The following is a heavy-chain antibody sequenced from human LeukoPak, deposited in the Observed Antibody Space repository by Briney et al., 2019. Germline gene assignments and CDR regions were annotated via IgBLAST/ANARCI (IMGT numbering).Heavy chain of an antibody. Sequence: SVRVSCKASGGTFSSYAISWVRQAPGQGLEWMGRIIPILGIANYAQKFQGRVTITTDKSTSTAYMELSSLRSEDTAVYYCARDSGTTTPLDVWGQGTTVTVSS. CDR3: ARDSGTTTPLDV. CDR1: GGTFSSYA. V-gene: IGHV1-69*04. D-gene: IGHD1-7*01. J-gene: IGHJ6*02. CDR2: IIPILGIA.